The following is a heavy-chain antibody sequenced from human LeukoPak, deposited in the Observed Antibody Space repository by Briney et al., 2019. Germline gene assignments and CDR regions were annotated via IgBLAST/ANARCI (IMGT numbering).Heavy chain of an antibody. CDR3: TRDTGTTGEVKFDP. V-gene: IGHV4-4*07. J-gene: IGHJ5*02. D-gene: IGHD4-17*01. CDR2: IYTSGST. CDR1: GGSISSYY. Sequence: SETLSLTCTVSGGSISSYYWSWIRQPAGKGLEWIGRIYTSGSTTYNPPLKSRVTMSVDTSKSQFSLNLMSVTAADTAVYYCTRDTGTTGEVKFDPWGQGTLVTVSS.